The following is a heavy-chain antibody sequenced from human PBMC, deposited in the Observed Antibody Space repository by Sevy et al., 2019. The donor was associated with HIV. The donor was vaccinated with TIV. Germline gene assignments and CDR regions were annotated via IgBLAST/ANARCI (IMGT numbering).Heavy chain of an antibody. Sequence: GESLKISCKGSGYSFSSYWIGWVRQMPGKGLEWMGIIYPGDSDTRYSPSFQGQVTISADKSISSAYLQWSSLKAPDTAMYYCAGHRQPPGPHDNGGYYYSSYYGMDVWGQGTTVTVSS. D-gene: IGHD3-22*01. V-gene: IGHV5-51*01. J-gene: IGHJ6*02. CDR2: IYPGDSDT. CDR3: AGHRQPPGPHDNGGYYYSSYYGMDV. CDR1: GYSFSSYW.